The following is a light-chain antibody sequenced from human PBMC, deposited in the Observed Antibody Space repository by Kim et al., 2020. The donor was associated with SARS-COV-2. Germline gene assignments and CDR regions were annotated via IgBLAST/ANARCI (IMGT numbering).Light chain of an antibody. CDR3: QAWDSSTAV. CDR1: ELGNKY. Sequence: VSPGQTASITCSGDELGNKYAYWYQQKPGQSPGLVIYQSNKRPSGIPERFSGSNSGNTATLTISGTQAMDEADYYCQAWDSSTAVFGGGTQLTVL. J-gene: IGLJ3*02. CDR2: QSN. V-gene: IGLV3-1*01.